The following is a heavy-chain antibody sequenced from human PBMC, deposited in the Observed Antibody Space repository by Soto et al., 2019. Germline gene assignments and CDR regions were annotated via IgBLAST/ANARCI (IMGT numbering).Heavy chain of an antibody. Sequence: QITLKESGPTLVKPTQTLTLTCTFSGFSLSTSGVGVGWIRQPPGTALHCLALIYCDDDKLYSPSLKSRLTISKNTSQNQVVLTRSDMDTVDTATYYCAHSQYYYDISGYYFSFDPWGKPTPVTFSS. CDR3: AHSQYYYDISGYYFSFDP. CDR2: IYCDDDK. CDR1: GFSLSTSGVG. J-gene: IGHJ5*02. D-gene: IGHD3-22*01. V-gene: IGHV2-5*02.